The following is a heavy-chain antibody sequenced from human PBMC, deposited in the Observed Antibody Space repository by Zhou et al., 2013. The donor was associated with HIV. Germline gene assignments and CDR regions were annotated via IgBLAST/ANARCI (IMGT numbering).Heavy chain of an antibody. CDR1: GYTFTSYG. CDR2: ISAYNGNT. D-gene: IGHD2-2*01. Sequence: QVQLVQSGAEVKKPGASVKVSCKASGYTFTSYGISWVRQAPGQGLEWMGWISAYNGNTNYAQKLQGRVSMTTDTSTNTVYMELRSLRSDDTAIYYCARGIDCSSIRCHESDDAFHIWGQGTMVTVSS. V-gene: IGHV1-18*01. CDR3: ARGIDCSSIRCHESDDAFHI. J-gene: IGHJ3*02.